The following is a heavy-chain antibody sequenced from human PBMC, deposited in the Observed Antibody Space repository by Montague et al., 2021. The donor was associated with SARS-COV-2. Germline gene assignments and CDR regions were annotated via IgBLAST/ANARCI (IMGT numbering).Heavy chain of an antibody. Sequence: SETLSLTCTVSGGSISSSSYYWGWIRQPPGKGLEWIGSIYYSGSTYYNPSLKSRVTISVDTSKNQFSLKLNSVTAADTAVYYCARDLRRGFDPWGQGTLVTVSS. J-gene: IGHJ5*02. CDR2: IYYSGST. V-gene: IGHV4-39*07. CDR3: ARDLRRGFDP. D-gene: IGHD3-10*01. CDR1: GGSISSSSYY.